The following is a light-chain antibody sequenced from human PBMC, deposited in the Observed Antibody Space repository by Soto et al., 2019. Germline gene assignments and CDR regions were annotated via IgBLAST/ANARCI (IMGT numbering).Light chain of an antibody. J-gene: IGKJ3*01. CDR3: QQYGSSPFT. CDR1: QSVSSSY. CDR2: GAS. Sequence: EIVLTQSPGTLSLSPGERATLSCRASQSVSSSYLAWYQQKPGQAPRLLIYGASSRATGIPDRFSGSGSGTDFTLTISRLAPEDFAVSYCQQYGSSPFTFGPGTKVDIK. V-gene: IGKV3-20*01.